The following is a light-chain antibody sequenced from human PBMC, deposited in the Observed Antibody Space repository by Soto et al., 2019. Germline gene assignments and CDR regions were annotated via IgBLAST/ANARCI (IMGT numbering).Light chain of an antibody. CDR1: SSDVGYYNY. Sequence: QSALTQPRSVSGSPGQSVTISCTGTSSDVGYYNYVSWYQQHPGKAPKLMIYDVSKRPSGVPDRFSGSKSGNTASLTISGLQAEDEADYYCNSFTTSSTYVFGTGTQLTVL. CDR2: DVS. CDR3: NSFTTSSTYV. V-gene: IGLV2-11*01. J-gene: IGLJ1*01.